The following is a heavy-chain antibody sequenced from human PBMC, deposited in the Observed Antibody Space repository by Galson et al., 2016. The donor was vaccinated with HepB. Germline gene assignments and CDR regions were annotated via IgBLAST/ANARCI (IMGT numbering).Heavy chain of an antibody. J-gene: IGHJ3*02. CDR1: GDSIRGYY. CDR3: ATLGSGAYYRRDGFDI. Sequence: SETLSLTCTVPGDSIRGYYWSWIRQPPGKGLEWIGYFYYTGSAKYNPSLKSRVTMSVDTSKNQFSLKLSSVTAADTAVYYCATLGSGAYYRRDGFDIWGQGTTVTVSS. D-gene: IGHD3-10*01. V-gene: IGHV4-59*01. CDR2: FYYTGSA.